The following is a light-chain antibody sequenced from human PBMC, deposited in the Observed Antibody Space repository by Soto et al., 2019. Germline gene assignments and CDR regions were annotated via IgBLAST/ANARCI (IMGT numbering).Light chain of an antibody. CDR2: DAS. V-gene: IGKV1-5*01. CDR1: QTISNW. Sequence: DIQMTQSPSSLSASVGDRVTISCRASQTISNWLAWYQQKPGKAPKLLMYDASTLESGVPSRFSGSGAGTEFTLTISTLQPDDFATYYCQQYNTYTWTFGQGTKVDIK. CDR3: QQYNTYTWT. J-gene: IGKJ1*01.